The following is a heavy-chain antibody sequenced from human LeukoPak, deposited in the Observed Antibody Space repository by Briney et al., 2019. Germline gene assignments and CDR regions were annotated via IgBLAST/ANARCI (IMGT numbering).Heavy chain of an antibody. Sequence: SETLSLTRAVYGDSFSGYYWSWIRQPPGKGLEWIAEINHRGSTHYNPSLKSRVNISADTSKSQFSLNLDSVTAADTAVYYCARPWAGMYYPFYYFDYWGQGSLVTVSS. V-gene: IGHV4-34*01. CDR1: GDSFSGYY. CDR3: ARPWAGMYYPFYYFDY. D-gene: IGHD2-8*01. J-gene: IGHJ4*02. CDR2: INHRGST.